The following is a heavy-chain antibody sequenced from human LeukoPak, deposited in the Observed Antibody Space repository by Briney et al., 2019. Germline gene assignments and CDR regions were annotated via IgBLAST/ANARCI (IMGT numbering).Heavy chain of an antibody. CDR2: IIPILGIA. V-gene: IGHV1-69*04. CDR3: ARDLTFLDSYYYGSGSGQGAFDI. D-gene: IGHD3-10*01. CDR1: GGTFSSYA. Sequence: SVKVSCKASGGTFSSYAISWVRQAPGQGLEWMGRIIPILGIANYAQKFQGRVTITADKSTSAAYMELSSLRSEDTAVYYCARDLTFLDSYYYGSGSGQGAFDIWGQGTMVTVSS. J-gene: IGHJ3*02.